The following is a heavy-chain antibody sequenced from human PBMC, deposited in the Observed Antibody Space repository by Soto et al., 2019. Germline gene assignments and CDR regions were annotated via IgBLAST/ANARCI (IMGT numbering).Heavy chain of an antibody. J-gene: IGHJ4*02. D-gene: IGHD2-2*02. CDR2: ISSNGYRR. Sequence: GGSLRLSCDVSGLTFSSFDMHWVRQTPGAGLEWVFSISSNGYRRFYVYAVKGRFAISRDNPRNKMFLQMNSLRVDDTAVYFCAKLASDTSPLYYEXWGQGTQVTVSX. CDR3: AKLASDTSPLYYEX. V-gene: IGHV3-30*18. CDR1: GLTFSSFD.